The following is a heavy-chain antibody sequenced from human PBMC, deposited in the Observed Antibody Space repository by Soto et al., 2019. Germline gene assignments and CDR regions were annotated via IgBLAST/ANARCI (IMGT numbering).Heavy chain of an antibody. CDR2: IYYKSKWFH. J-gene: IGHJ6*04. D-gene: IGHD2-15*01. Sequence: PSQTLSLTCVISGDSVSSNGACWNWIRQSPSRGLQWLGRIYYKSKWFHDYAASVESRIAIDPDTCRNQFSLQLNYVTPEDTAVYYWARVHFSAGTCLDGLDFWGKGTTVTVSS. V-gene: IGHV6-1*01. CDR1: GDSVSSNGAC. CDR3: ARVHFSAGTCLDGLDF.